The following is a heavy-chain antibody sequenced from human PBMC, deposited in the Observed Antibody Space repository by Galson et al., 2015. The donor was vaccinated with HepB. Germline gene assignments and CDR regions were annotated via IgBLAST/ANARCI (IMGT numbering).Heavy chain of an antibody. V-gene: IGHV3-33*01. J-gene: IGHJ4*02. D-gene: IGHD2-2*01. Sequence: SLRLSCAASGFTFSDYGMHWVRQAPGRGLEWVAVIWYDGSNKYYADSVKGRFTISRDNSKNTVYLQMNSLRAEDTAAYYCARDRYTDPAALDYWGQGTLVTVSS. CDR3: ARDRYTDPAALDY. CDR2: IWYDGSNK. CDR1: GFTFSDYG.